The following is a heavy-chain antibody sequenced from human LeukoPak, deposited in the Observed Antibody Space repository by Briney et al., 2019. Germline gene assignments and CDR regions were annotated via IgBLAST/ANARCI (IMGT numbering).Heavy chain of an antibody. CDR2: INHSGGT. D-gene: IGHD3-3*01. V-gene: IGHV4-34*01. CDR3: ARLYYDFWSGYYPFDY. CDR1: GGSFSGYY. J-gene: IGHJ4*02. Sequence: SETLSLTCAVYGGSFSGYYWSWIRQPPGKGLEWIGEINHSGGTNYNPSLKSRVTISVDTSKNQFSLKLSSVTAADTAVYYCARLYYDFWSGYYPFDYWGQGTLVTVSS.